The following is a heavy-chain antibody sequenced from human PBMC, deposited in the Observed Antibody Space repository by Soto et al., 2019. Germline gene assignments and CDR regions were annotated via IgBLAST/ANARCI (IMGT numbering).Heavy chain of an antibody. CDR1: GYTFTGYY. Sequence: ASVKVSCKASGYTFTGYYMHWVRQAPGQGLEWMGWINPNSGGTNYAQKFQGWVTMTRDTSISTAYMELSRLRSDDTAVYYCARGPYYYDSSGYLDYWGQRPLVTASS. D-gene: IGHD3-22*01. CDR3: ARGPYYYDSSGYLDY. V-gene: IGHV1-2*04. CDR2: INPNSGGT. J-gene: IGHJ4*02.